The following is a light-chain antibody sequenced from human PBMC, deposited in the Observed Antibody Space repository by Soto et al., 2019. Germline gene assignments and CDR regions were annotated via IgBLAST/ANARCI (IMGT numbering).Light chain of an antibody. CDR2: DAS. J-gene: IGKJ1*01. Sequence: DIQMTQSPSTLPASVGDRVTITCRASQSITNRLAWYQQKPGKAPKVLIYDASNLESGVPSRFSGSGFGTQCILTIRSLQPDDFATYWCQHYGGMWTFGQGTKVEIK. CDR1: QSITNR. CDR3: QHYGGMWT. V-gene: IGKV1-5*01.